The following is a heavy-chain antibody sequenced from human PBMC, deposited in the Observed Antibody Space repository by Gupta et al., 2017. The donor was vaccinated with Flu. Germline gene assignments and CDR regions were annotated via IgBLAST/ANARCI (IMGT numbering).Heavy chain of an antibody. CDR3: AKDARTEHGYGSDV. V-gene: IGHV3-NL1*01. CDR2: ISRNGHDT. CDR1: STFG. Sequence: STFGVQWVRQAQGKGLQRVSLISRNGHDTYYVAAGKGRFTISRDDSKNTVFLEMKTLSTADTGVYYGAKDARTEHGYGSDVWGQGTTVTVSS. J-gene: IGHJ6*02. D-gene: IGHD1-1*01.